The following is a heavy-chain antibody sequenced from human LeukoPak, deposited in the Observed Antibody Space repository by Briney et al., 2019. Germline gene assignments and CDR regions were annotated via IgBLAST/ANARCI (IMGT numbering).Heavy chain of an antibody. Sequence: PSETLSLTCTVSGDSISSYYWSWIRQPAGKGPEWIGRIYTSGSTNYNPSLKSRVSMSVDTSKNQFSLKLSSVTAADTAVYYCARVQSLGYCSSTSCYASDYWGQGTLVTVSS. CDR3: ARVQSLGYCSSTSCYASDY. CDR1: GDSISSYY. D-gene: IGHD2-2*01. V-gene: IGHV4-4*07. J-gene: IGHJ4*02. CDR2: IYTSGST.